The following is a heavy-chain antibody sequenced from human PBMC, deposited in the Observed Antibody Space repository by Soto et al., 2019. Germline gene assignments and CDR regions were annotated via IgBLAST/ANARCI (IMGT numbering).Heavy chain of an antibody. V-gene: IGHV4-59*01. Sequence: LSLTCTVSGGSIISYYWSWIRQPPGKGLEWIGYIYYSGSTTYNPSLKRRVTISVDTSKTQFSLKLSSVTAADTAVYYCARVGYYDSRGYYAGDYWGQGTLVTVSS. CDR3: ARVGYYDSRGYYAGDY. CDR1: GGSIISYY. CDR2: IYYSGST. J-gene: IGHJ4*02. D-gene: IGHD3-22*01.